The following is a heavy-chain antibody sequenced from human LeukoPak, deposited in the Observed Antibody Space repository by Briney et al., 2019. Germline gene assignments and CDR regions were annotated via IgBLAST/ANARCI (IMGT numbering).Heavy chain of an antibody. Sequence: GASVKVSCKASGYTFTGYYMHWVRQAPGQGLEWMGWINPNSGGTNYAQKFQGRVTMTRDTSISTAYMELSRLRSDDTAVYYCARVRDGYNGGLEYWGQGTLVTVSS. D-gene: IGHD5-24*01. J-gene: IGHJ4*02. CDR1: GYTFTGYY. CDR2: INPNSGGT. V-gene: IGHV1-2*02. CDR3: ARVRDGYNGGLEY.